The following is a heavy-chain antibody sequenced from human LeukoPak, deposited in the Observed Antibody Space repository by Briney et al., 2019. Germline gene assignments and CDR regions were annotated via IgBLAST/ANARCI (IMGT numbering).Heavy chain of an antibody. D-gene: IGHD1-26*01. CDR3: ARDSGSYYYFDY. CDR1: GGSIGSYY. V-gene: IGHV4-59*01. CDR2: IYYSGST. Sequence: SETLSLTCTVSGGSIGSYYWSWIRQPPGKGLEWIGYIYYSGSTNYNPSLKSRVTISVDTSKNQFSLKLSSVTAADTAVYYCARDSGSYYYFDYWGQGTLVTVSS. J-gene: IGHJ4*02.